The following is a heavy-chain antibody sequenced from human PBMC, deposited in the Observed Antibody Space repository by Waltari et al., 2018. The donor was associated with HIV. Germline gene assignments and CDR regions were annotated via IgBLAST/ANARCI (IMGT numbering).Heavy chain of an antibody. CDR3: ARSGSSFTFADY. J-gene: IGHJ4*02. D-gene: IGHD2-2*01. V-gene: IGHV1-18*01. CDR2: ISAYNGNT. CDR1: GYTFTSYR. Sequence: QSHLVPSGAALKKPGASVNVSCQASGYTFTSYRVGSVRQARGQGLEWMGWISAYNGNTNHAQKPQGRVTMTTDTSTSTAYMELRSLRSDDTAVYYCARSGSSFTFADYWGQGTLVTVSS.